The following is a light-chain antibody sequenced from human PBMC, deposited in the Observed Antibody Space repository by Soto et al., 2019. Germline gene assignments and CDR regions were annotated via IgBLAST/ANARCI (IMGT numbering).Light chain of an antibody. J-gene: IGKJ1*01. CDR2: GSS. Sequence: EIVMTQSPATLSVSPGERATLSCRASQSVSSNLAWYQLRPGQAPRLLFYGSSTRATGIPARFSGSGSGTEFTLTISSLQSEDFAFYYCQQYNNSPTFGQGSKVEIK. CDR3: QQYNNSPT. V-gene: IGKV3D-15*01. CDR1: QSVSSN.